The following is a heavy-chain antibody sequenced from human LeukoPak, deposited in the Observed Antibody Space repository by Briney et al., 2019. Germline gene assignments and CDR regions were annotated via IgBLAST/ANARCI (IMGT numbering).Heavy chain of an antibody. Sequence: ASVKVSCKVSGYTLTELSMHWVRQAPGKGLEWMGGFDPEDGETIYAQKFQGRVTMTEDTSTDTAYMELSSLRSEDTAVYYCATSAKWLTLYYFDYWGQGTLVTVSS. CDR2: FDPEDGET. J-gene: IGHJ4*02. CDR3: ATSAKWLTLYYFDY. D-gene: IGHD5-12*01. CDR1: GYTLTELS. V-gene: IGHV1-24*01.